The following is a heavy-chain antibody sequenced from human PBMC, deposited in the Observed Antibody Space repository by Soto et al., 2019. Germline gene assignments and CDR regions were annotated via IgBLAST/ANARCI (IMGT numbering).Heavy chain of an antibody. CDR1: GYTFSSYG. Sequence: QAQLVQSGAEVKKPGASVKVSCRASGYTFSSYGYAWVRQAPGQGLEWMGWISAYNGDTNYAQKFQDRVTLTTDTSTTTAYMELRNLGSDDTAVYYCARSGAYCTSITCLFDSFWGLGTLVTVSS. J-gene: IGHJ4*02. CDR3: ARSGAYCTSITCLFDSF. V-gene: IGHV1-18*01. D-gene: IGHD2-8*01. CDR2: ISAYNGDT.